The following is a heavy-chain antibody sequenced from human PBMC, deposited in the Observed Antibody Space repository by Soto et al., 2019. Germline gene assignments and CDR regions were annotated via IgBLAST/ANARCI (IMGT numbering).Heavy chain of an antibody. CDR2: IYDGGST. D-gene: IGHD6-19*01. Sequence: QVELQESGPGLVKPSQTLSLTCTVSGGSISSGGYYWSWIRHHPGKGLEWIGYIYDGGSTYYNPCLKSRVTISVDTSKNQFSLKLSSVTAADTAVYYCASQATGWYPDYWGQGTLVTVSS. J-gene: IGHJ4*02. CDR1: GGSISSGGYY. CDR3: ASQATGWYPDY. V-gene: IGHV4-31*03.